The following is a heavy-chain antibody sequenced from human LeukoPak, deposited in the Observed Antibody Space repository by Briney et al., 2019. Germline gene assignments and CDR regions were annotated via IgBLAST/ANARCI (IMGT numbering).Heavy chain of an antibody. CDR1: GFTVSSNY. CDR3: ARGTAILDYFDY. CDR2: IYSGGST. V-gene: IGHV3-53*05. D-gene: IGHD2-21*02. Sequence: GSLRLSCAASGFTVSSNYMSWVRQAPGKGLEWVSVIYSGGSTYYADSVKGRFTISRDNSKNTLYLQMNSLRAEDTAVYYCARGTAILDYFDYWGQGTLVTVSS. J-gene: IGHJ4*02.